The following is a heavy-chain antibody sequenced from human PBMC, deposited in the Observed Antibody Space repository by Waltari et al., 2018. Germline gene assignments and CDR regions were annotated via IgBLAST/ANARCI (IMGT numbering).Heavy chain of an antibody. CDR3: ARGGYYGCGSYSHFDY. D-gene: IGHD3-10*01. J-gene: IGHJ4*02. V-gene: IGHV3-74*01. CDR2: IRRNGSST. Sequence: EVQLEESGGGLVQPGGSLRLSCAASGLTSSSSWMHWVRQDPGKGWGWVSGIRRNGSSTGYADSVKGRFTISRDNAKNSLYLQMNSRRAEETAVYYCARGGYYGCGSYSHFDYWGQGTLVTVSS. CDR1: GLTSSSSW.